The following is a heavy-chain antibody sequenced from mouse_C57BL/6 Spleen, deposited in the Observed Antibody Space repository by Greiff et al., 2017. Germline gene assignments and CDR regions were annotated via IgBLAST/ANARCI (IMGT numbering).Heavy chain of an antibody. CDR3: ADWDRYWYFDV. D-gene: IGHD4-1*01. CDR2: IYPRDGST. CDR1: GYTFTDHT. J-gene: IGHJ1*03. V-gene: IGHV1-78*01. Sequence: VMLVESDAELVKPGASVKISCKVSGYTFTDHTIHWMKQRPEQGLEWIGYIYPRDGSTKYNEKFKGKATLTADKSSSTAYMQLNSLTSEDSAVYFCADWDRYWYFDVWGTGTTVTVSS.